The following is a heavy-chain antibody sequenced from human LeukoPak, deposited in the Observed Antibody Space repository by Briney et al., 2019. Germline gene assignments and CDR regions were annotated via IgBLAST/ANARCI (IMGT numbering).Heavy chain of an antibody. CDR2: MWHDGSNK. Sequence: GGSLLLSCAAPGFTFSSYAIHWSRQAPGKGQEGVALMWHDGSNKYDADSVKGRFTISRDNSKNTVYLQMNSLRAEDTAVYYCARELFGSGSCPDYWGQGTPVTVSS. V-gene: IGHV3-33*01. J-gene: IGHJ4*02. D-gene: IGHD3-10*01. CDR1: GFTFSSYA. CDR3: ARELFGSGSCPDY.